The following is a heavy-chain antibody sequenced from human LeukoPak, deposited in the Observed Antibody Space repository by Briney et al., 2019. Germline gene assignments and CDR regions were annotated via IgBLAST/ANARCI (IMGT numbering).Heavy chain of an antibody. CDR1: GFTFSSYS. V-gene: IGHV3-21*01. J-gene: IGHJ6*03. Sequence: GGSLRLSCAASGFTFSSYSMNWVRQAPGKGLEWVSSISSSSSYIYYADSVKGRFTISRDNAKNSLYLQMNSLRAEDTAVYYCARRHFDWYHMDVWGKGTTVTVSS. CDR2: ISSSSSYI. CDR3: ARRHFDWYHMDV. D-gene: IGHD3-9*01.